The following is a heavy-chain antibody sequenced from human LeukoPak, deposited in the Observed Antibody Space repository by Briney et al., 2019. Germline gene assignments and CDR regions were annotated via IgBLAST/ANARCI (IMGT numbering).Heavy chain of an antibody. V-gene: IGHV3-11*01. D-gene: IGHD3-22*01. CDR1: GFTFSDYY. J-gene: IGHJ3*02. CDR3: ARDYVDSSGYYFGHDAFDI. Sequence: PGGSLRLSCAASGFTFSDYYMSWIRQAPGKGLEWVSYISSSGSTIYYADSVKGRFTISRDNAKNSLYLQMNSLRAEDTAVYYCARDYVDSSGYYFGHDAFDIWGQGTMVTVSS. CDR2: ISSSGSTI.